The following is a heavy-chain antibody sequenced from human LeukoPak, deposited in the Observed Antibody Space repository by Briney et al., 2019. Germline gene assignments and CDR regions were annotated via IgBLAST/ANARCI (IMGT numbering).Heavy chain of an antibody. J-gene: IGHJ4*02. V-gene: IGHV3-53*01. D-gene: IGHD1-26*01. CDR3: AKSSGSHWGFDY. CDR2: FYSGGST. CDR1: GFTVSSNH. Sequence: GGSLRLSCAASGFTVSSNHMSWVRQAPGKGLGWVSVFYSGGSTYYADSVKGRFTISRDSSKNTLYLQMNSLRAEDTAVYYCAKSSGSHWGFDYWGQGTLVTVSS.